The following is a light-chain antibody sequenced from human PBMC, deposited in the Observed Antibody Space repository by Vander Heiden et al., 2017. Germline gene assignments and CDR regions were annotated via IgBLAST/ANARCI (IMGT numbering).Light chain of an antibody. V-gene: IGLV7-46*01. CDR1: TGAVTSGPF. CDR2: DTG. Sequence: QSVVTLEPSLTVSPGAPVTPTCASITGAVTSGPFPYWVQRKPGKAPRTLIYDTGRKLSLTPARLSGSRLGGKAALTLSGAQAEDEAEYYCVLSYSGARPVFGGGTKLTVL. J-gene: IGLJ2*01. CDR3: VLSYSGARPV.